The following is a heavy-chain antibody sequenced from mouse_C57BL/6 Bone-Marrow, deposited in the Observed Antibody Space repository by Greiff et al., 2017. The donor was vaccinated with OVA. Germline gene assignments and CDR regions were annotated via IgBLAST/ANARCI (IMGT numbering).Heavy chain of an antibody. Sequence: VQLQQPGAELVKPGASVKLSCKASGYTFTSYWMHWVKQRPGQGLEWIGMIHPNSGSTNYNEKFKSKATLTVDKSSSTAYMQLSRLTSEDSAVYDCARTVVAKDYAMDYWGQGTSVTVSS. D-gene: IGHD1-1*01. CDR3: ARTVVAKDYAMDY. V-gene: IGHV1-64*01. CDR2: IHPNSGST. CDR1: GYTFTSYW. J-gene: IGHJ4*01.